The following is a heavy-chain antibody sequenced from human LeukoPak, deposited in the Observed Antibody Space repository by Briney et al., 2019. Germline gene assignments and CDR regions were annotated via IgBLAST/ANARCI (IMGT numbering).Heavy chain of an antibody. CDR2: IKQDGSEK. V-gene: IGHV3-7*01. D-gene: IGHD4-11*01. CDR1: GFTFSSSW. CDR3: ARGLQGLYYYGMDV. J-gene: IGHJ6*02. Sequence: GGSLRLSCAASGFTFSSSWMSWVRQAPGKGLEWVANIKQDGSEKYYVDSVKGRFTISRDNAKNSLYLQMNSLRAEDTAVYYCARGLQGLYYYGMDVWGQGTTVTVSS.